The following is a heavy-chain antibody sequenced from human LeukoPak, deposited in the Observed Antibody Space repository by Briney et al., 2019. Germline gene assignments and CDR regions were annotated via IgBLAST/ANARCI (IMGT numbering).Heavy chain of an antibody. D-gene: IGHD5-12*01. J-gene: IGHJ4*02. CDR3: AREGEIGYDLSDY. Sequence: SVQVSCKASGYTFTNYYMNWVRQAPGQGLEWMGIINPSGGSTSYAQKFQGRVTVTRDTSTSTVYMELSSLRSEDTAMYYCAREGEIGYDLSDYWGQGTLVTVSS. CDR2: INPSGGST. V-gene: IGHV1-46*01. CDR1: GYTFTNYY.